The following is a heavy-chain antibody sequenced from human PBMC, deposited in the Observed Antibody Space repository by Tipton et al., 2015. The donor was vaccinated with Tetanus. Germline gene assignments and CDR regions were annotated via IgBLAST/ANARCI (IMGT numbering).Heavy chain of an antibody. V-gene: IGHV4-59*01. CDR1: GGSLSTAH. CDR2: ITYSRAT. CDR3: ARIHDFWSGYFDF. Sequence: TLSLTCTVSGGSLSTAHWAWIRQPPGKGLEWIGKITYSRATTYNATLQSRLRMSLDTSTSQFSLMLTSATAADTAVYYCARIHDFWSGYFDFWGQGTLVSVSS. J-gene: IGHJ4*02. D-gene: IGHD3-3*01.